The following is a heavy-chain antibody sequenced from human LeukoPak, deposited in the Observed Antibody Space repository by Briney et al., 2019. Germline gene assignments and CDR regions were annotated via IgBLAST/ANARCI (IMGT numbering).Heavy chain of an antibody. Sequence: GGSLRLSCAASGFTLSTFDMHWVRQAPGKGLEWVAFIQYSGSKKYYVDSVEGRFTISRDNSKNTLYVQMNSLRTEDTAVYYCAKGGRHGHSSYERGYFDFWGQGTLVTVSS. CDR3: AKGGRHGHSSYERGYFDF. J-gene: IGHJ4*02. V-gene: IGHV3-30*02. CDR2: IQYSGSKK. D-gene: IGHD2-15*01. CDR1: GFTLSTFD.